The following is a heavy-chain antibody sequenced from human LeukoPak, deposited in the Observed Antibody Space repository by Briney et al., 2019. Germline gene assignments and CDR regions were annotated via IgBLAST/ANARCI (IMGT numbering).Heavy chain of an antibody. V-gene: IGHV1-2*02. D-gene: IGHD5-12*01. Sequence: ASVKVSCKASGYTFTGYYMHWVRQAPGQGLEWMGWINPNSGGTNCAQKFQGRVTMTRDTSISTAYMELSRLRSDDTAVYYCARAGIVATISLDYWGQGTLVTVSS. CDR1: GYTFTGYY. CDR2: INPNSGGT. J-gene: IGHJ4*02. CDR3: ARAGIVATISLDY.